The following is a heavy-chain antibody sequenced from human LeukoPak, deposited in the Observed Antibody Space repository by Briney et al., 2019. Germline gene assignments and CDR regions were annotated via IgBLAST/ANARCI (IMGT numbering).Heavy chain of an antibody. V-gene: IGHV4-39*07. CDR3: ARGGREYSSSWYDT. CDR2: INHSGST. D-gene: IGHD6-13*01. CDR1: GGSISSGGYY. Sequence: SETLSLTCTVSGGSISSGGYYWSWIRQPPGKGLEWIGEINHSGSTNYNPSLKSRVTISVDTSKNQFSLKLSSVTAADTAVYYCARGGREYSSSWYDTWGQGTLVTVSS. J-gene: IGHJ5*02.